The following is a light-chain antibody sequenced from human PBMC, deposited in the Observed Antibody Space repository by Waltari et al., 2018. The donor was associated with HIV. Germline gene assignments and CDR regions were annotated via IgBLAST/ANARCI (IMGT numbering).Light chain of an antibody. V-gene: IGKV1-NL1*01. CDR1: QGITDS. J-gene: IGKJ2*01. CDR2: GAS. CDR3: HQYYTVPYT. Sequence: DIQMAQSPSSLSASVGRRVTITCRASQGITDSLAWYQHKPGQAPELLVFGASVLETGVPPRFSGSGSGTTYTLTITGLQPEDSATYYCHQYYTVPYTFGQGTNLEI.